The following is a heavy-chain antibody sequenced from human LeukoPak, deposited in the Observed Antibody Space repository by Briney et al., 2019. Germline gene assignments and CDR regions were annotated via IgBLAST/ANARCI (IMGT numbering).Heavy chain of an antibody. CDR1: GFTFSSYS. V-gene: IGHV3-21*01. CDR3: ARTSKTGSLGYYYYGMDV. D-gene: IGHD4-11*01. CDR2: ISSSSSYI. Sequence: EAGGSLRLSCAASGFTFSSYSMTWVRQAPGKGLEWVSSISSSSSYIYYADSVKGRFTISRDNAKNSLYLQMNSLRAEDTAVYYCARTSKTGSLGYYYYGMDVWGQGTTVTVSS. J-gene: IGHJ6*02.